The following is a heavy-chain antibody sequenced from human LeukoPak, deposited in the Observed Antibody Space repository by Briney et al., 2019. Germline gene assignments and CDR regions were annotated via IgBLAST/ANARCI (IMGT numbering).Heavy chain of an antibody. CDR1: GGTFSSYA. CDR2: IIPIFGTA. J-gene: IGHJ6*02. D-gene: IGHD6-19*01. V-gene: IGHV1-69*13. CDR3: ARDWIAVAARYYYGMDV. Sequence: ASVKVSFKASGGTFSSYAISWVRQAPGQGLEWMGVIIPIFGTANYAQKFQGRVTITADESTSTAYMELSSLRSEDTAVYYCARDWIAVAARYYYGMDVWGQGTTVTVSS.